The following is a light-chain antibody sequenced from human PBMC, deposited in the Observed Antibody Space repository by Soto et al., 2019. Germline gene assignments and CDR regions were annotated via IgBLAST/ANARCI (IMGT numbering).Light chain of an antibody. CDR2: EVT. Sequence: QSVLTQPPSASGPPGQSVTISCTGTSGDVGGYDYVSWYQQHPGKAPKLMIYEVTKRPLGVPDRFSGSKSGNTASLTVSGLQAEVEADYYCSSYAGSDNPYVFGTGTKVTVL. V-gene: IGLV2-8*01. J-gene: IGLJ1*01. CDR1: SGDVGGYDY. CDR3: SSYAGSDNPYV.